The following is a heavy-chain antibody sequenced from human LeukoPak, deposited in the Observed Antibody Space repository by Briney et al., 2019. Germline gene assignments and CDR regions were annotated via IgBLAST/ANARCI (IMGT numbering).Heavy chain of an antibody. CDR1: RFTFRDYY. CDR3: ARVARVGGGYGYNSGLFDY. J-gene: IGHJ4*02. Sequence: PGGALPVSCAASRFTFRDYYMSWLRPAPGKGLEWVSYISSSGSTIDYADSVKGRFTISRDNAKNSLYLQMNSLRAEDTAVYYCARVARVGGGYGYNSGLFDYWGQGTLVTVSS. CDR2: ISSSGSTI. D-gene: IGHD5-24*01. V-gene: IGHV3-11*04.